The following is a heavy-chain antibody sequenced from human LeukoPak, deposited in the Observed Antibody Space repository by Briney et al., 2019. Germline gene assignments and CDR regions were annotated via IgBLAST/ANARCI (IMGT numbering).Heavy chain of an antibody. J-gene: IGHJ4*02. Sequence: ASVKVSCKASGYTFTSYDINWVRQATGQGLEWMGWMNLNSGNTGYAQKFQGRVTMTRNTSISTAYMELSSLRFEDTAVYYCARINHDYGEGGDFGYWGQGTLVTVSS. CDR3: ARINHDYGEGGDFGY. V-gene: IGHV1-8*01. D-gene: IGHD4-17*01. CDR2: MNLNSGNT. CDR1: GYTFTSYD.